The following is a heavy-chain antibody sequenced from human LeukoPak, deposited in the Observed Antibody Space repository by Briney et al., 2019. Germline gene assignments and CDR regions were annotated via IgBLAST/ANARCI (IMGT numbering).Heavy chain of an antibody. V-gene: IGHV4-31*03. Sequence: SETLSLTCTVSGGSISSGGYYWSWIRQHPGKGLEWIGYIYYSGSTYYNPSLKSRVTISVDTSKNQFSLKLSSVTAADTAVYYCARHAGGSGYPYYFDYWGQGTLVTVSS. CDR3: ARHAGGSGYPYYFDY. D-gene: IGHD3-22*01. CDR1: GGSISSGGYY. CDR2: IYYSGST. J-gene: IGHJ4*02.